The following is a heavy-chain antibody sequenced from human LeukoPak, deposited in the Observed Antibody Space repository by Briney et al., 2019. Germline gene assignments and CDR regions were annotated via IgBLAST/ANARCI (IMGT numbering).Heavy chain of an antibody. V-gene: IGHV1-18*01. J-gene: IGHJ6*02. D-gene: IGHD2-2*01. CDR3: ARDHIVVVPAAIRFDV. CDR2: ISAYNGNT. CDR1: AYTFTSYG. Sequence: ASVKVSCKASAYTFTSYGISWVRQAPGQGLEWMGWISAYNGNTNYAQKLQGRVTMTTDTSTSTAYMELRSLRSDDTAVYYCARDHIVVVPAAIRFDVWGQGTTVTVSS.